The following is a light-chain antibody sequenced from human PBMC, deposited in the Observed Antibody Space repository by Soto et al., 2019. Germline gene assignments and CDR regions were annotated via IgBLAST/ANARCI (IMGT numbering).Light chain of an antibody. CDR1: QSISSY. J-gene: IGKJ4*01. CDR2: AAS. V-gene: IGKV1-39*01. CDR3: QQSYSNPPT. Sequence: DIELTQSPSSLSASVGDRVTITCRASQSISSYLNWYQQKPGKAPKILIYAASSLQSGVPSRFSGSGSGTDFTLTISSLQPEDFATYYCQQSYSNPPTFGGGTKVDIK.